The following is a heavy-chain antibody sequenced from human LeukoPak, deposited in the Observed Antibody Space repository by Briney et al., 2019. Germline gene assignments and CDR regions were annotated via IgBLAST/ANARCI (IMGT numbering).Heavy chain of an antibody. CDR1: GFTFGDYA. CDR2: IRSKAYGGTT. D-gene: IGHD1-26*01. Sequence: GGSLRLSCTASGFTFGDYAMSWVRQAPGKGLEWVGFIRSKAYGGTTEYAASVKGRFTISRDDSKSIAYLQMNSLKTEDTAVYYCTRVRSYYDNWFDPWGQGTLVTVSS. J-gene: IGHJ5*02. CDR3: TRVRSYYDNWFDP. V-gene: IGHV3-49*04.